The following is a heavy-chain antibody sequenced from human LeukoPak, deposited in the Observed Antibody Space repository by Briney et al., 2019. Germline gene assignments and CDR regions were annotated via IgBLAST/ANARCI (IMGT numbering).Heavy chain of an antibody. V-gene: IGHV3-30-3*01. CDR3: ARASRDGTENWLDP. Sequence: PGTSLRLSCAASGFTFSNYAMHWVRQAPGNGLEWVAVISFDGGNQFYADSLKGRFTISRDNSKNMLYLQVNSLRTEDTAVYYCARASRDGTENWLDPWGQGTLVTVSS. CDR1: GFTFSNYA. J-gene: IGHJ5*02. CDR2: ISFDGGNQ. D-gene: IGHD5-24*01.